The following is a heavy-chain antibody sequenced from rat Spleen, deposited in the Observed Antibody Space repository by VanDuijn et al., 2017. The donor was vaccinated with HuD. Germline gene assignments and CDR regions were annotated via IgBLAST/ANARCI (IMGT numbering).Heavy chain of an antibody. J-gene: IGHJ2*01. CDR2: INNDGSST. CDR1: GFTFSDYY. Sequence: EVQLVESGGGSVQPGRSLKLSCAASGFTFSDYYMAWVRQAPTKGLEWVATINNDGSSTYYRDSVKGRFTISRDNAKSTLYLHMDSLRSEDTATYYCARSVFDYWGQGVMVTVSS. V-gene: IGHV5-7*01. CDR3: ARSVFDY.